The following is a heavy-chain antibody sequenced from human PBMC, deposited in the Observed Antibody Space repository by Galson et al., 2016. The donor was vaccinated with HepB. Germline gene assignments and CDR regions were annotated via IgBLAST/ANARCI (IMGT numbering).Heavy chain of an antibody. J-gene: IGHJ2*01. CDR3: ARRTMVREVITSKNWYFDL. CDR1: GYSFATYW. D-gene: IGHD3-10*01. V-gene: IGHV5-51*01. Sequence: QSGAEVKKPGESLRISCKGSGYSFATYWIGWVRQMPGKGLEWMGIIYPGDSDIRYSPSFQGQVTISADKSISTAYLQWSSLKASDTAMYYCARRTMVREVITSKNWYFDLWGRGTLVTVSS. CDR2: IYPGDSDI.